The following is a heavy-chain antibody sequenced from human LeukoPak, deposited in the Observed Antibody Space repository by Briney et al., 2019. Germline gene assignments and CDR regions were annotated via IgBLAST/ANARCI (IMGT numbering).Heavy chain of an antibody. D-gene: IGHD3-22*01. J-gene: IGHJ4*02. CDR1: GGTFSRYT. V-gene: IGHV1-69*13. CDR2: IIPMFGRA. Sequence: SVKVSCKASGGTFSRYTISWVRQAPGQGLEWMGGIIPMFGRANYAQKFQGRLTITAYESSTTAYMELSGLRSEDTAVYYCATDASIYDSRGYYYLWWGQGTLVTVSS. CDR3: ATDASIYDSRGYYYLW.